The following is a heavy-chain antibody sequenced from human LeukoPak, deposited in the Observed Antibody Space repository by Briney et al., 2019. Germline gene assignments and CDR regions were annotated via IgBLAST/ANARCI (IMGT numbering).Heavy chain of an antibody. Sequence: PGGAPEISCAASGFPLRSYALHRGRPGPGEGPGYVFAFCSNGGSTYYANSVKGRFTISRDNSKNTLYLQMGSLRAEDMAVYYCARVTVVVPAAHRGDAFDIWGQGTMVTVSS. CDR3: ARVTVVVPAAHRGDAFDI. D-gene: IGHD2-2*01. J-gene: IGHJ3*02. CDR1: GFPLRSYA. V-gene: IGHV3-64*01. CDR2: FCSNGGST.